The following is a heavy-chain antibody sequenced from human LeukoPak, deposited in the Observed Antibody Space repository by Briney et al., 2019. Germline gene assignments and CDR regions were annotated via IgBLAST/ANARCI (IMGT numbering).Heavy chain of an antibody. CDR3: AREVITMVRGVIFRYFDY. D-gene: IGHD3-10*01. CDR2: IYYSGST. CDR1: GGSISSYY. Sequence: SETLSLTCTVSGGSISSYYWSWIRQPPGKGLEWIGYIYYSGSTNYNPSLKSRVTVSVDTSKNQFSLKLSSVTAADTAVYYCAREVITMVRGVIFRYFDYWGQGTLVTVSS. V-gene: IGHV4-59*01. J-gene: IGHJ4*02.